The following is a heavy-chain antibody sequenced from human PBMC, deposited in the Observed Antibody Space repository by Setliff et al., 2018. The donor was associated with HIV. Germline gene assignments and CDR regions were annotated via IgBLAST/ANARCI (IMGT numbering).Heavy chain of an antibody. D-gene: IGHD6-13*01. J-gene: IGHJ3*02. CDR1: GGSISSCSYY. CDR2: INYSGTT. Sequence: SSETLSLTCTVSGGSISSCSYYWSWIRQPPGKGLEWIGYINYSGTTNYNPALKSRVTISVDTSKNQFSLKLSSVTAADTAVYYCARQGYSSSWYHVFDIWGQGTMVTVSS. CDR3: ARQGYSSSWYHVFDI. V-gene: IGHV4-61*01.